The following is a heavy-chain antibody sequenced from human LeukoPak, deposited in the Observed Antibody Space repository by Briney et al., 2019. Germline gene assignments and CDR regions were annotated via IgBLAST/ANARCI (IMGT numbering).Heavy chain of an antibody. D-gene: IGHD3-9*01. CDR1: GFSFRSYG. J-gene: IGHJ4*02. CDR3: ARDEYDILTDYDY. Sequence: GRSLRLSCAASGFSFRSYGMHWVRQAPGKGLEWVAVISSDEINEYYADSVKGRFTISRDNSKNALYLQINSLRGEDTAVYYCARDEYDILTDYDYWGQGILVTVSS. V-gene: IGHV3-30*03. CDR2: ISSDEINE.